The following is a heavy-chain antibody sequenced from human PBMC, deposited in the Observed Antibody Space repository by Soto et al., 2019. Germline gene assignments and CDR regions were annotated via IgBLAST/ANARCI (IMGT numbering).Heavy chain of an antibody. Sequence: TSETLSLTCAVSGGSISSGGYSWSWIRQPPGKGLEWIGYIYHSGGTYYNPSLKSRVTISVDRSKNQFSLKLSSVTAADTAVYYCARGWLSYGYMGDYGMDVWGQGTTVTVSS. CDR2: IYHSGGT. D-gene: IGHD5-18*01. CDR3: ARGWLSYGYMGDYGMDV. V-gene: IGHV4-30-2*01. J-gene: IGHJ6*02. CDR1: GGSISSGGYS.